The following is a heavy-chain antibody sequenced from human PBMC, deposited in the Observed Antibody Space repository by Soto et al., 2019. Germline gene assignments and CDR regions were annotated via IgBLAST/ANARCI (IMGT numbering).Heavy chain of an antibody. CDR1: GFTFSSYE. Sequence: GGSLRLSCAASGFTFSSYEMNWVRQAPGKGLEWVSYISSSGSTIYYADSVKGRFTISRDNAKNSLYLQMNSLRAEDTAVYYCARVDGGPQGVRGNVDYWGQGTLVTVSS. V-gene: IGHV3-48*03. CDR3: ARVDGGPQGVRGNVDY. D-gene: IGHD1-26*01. CDR2: ISSSGSTI. J-gene: IGHJ4*02.